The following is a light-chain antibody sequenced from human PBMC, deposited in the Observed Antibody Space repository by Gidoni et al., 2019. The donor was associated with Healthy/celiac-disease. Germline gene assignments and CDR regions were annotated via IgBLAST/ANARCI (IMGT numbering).Light chain of an antibody. CDR3: QQSYSTPPT. V-gene: IGKV1-39*01. CDR1: QSISSY. Sequence: DIQMTQSPSSLSASVGDRVTITCRASQSISSYLNWYQQKPGKAPKLLIYAASSLQSGVPSRFNGSGSGTDFTLTISSLQPEDFATCYCQQSYSTPPTFGGGTKVEIK. CDR2: AAS. J-gene: IGKJ4*01.